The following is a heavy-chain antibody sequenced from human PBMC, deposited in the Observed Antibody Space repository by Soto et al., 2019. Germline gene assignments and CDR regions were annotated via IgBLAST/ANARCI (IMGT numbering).Heavy chain of an antibody. Sequence: ASVKVSCKASGYTFTGYYMHWVRQAPGQGLEWMGWINPNSGGTNYAQKFQGRVTTTRDTSISTAYMELSRLRSDDTAVYYCARDPNPIVVVPAAIHYYYYGMDVWGQGTTVTVSS. CDR1: GYTFTGYY. V-gene: IGHV1-2*02. J-gene: IGHJ6*02. CDR3: ARDPNPIVVVPAAIHYYYYGMDV. D-gene: IGHD2-2*02. CDR2: INPNSGGT.